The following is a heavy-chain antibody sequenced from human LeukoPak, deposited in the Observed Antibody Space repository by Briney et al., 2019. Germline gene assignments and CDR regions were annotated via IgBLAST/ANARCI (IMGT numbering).Heavy chain of an antibody. CDR2: IYTSGST. V-gene: IGHV4-61*02. J-gene: IGHJ3*02. CDR3: ARFLRGATNALEI. Sequence: SETLSLTCTVSGGSISSGSYYWSWIRQPAGKGLEWIGRIYTSGSTNYNPSLKSRVTMSVDTSKNQFSLKLSSVTAADTAVYYCARFLRGATNALEIWGQGTMVTVSS. D-gene: IGHD1-26*01. CDR1: GGSISSGSYY.